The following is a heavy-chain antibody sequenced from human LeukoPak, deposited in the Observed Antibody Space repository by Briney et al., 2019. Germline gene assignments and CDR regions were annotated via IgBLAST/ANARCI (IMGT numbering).Heavy chain of an antibody. CDR2: IIPIFGTA. J-gene: IGHJ4*02. CDR3: ARTPDRGYYYGYYFDY. V-gene: IGHV1-69*05. Sequence: SVKVSCKASGGTFSRYAISWVRQAPGQGLEWMGGIIPIFGTANYAQKFQGRVTITTDESTSTAYMELSSLRSEDTAVYYCARTPDRGYYYGYYFDYWGQGTLVTVSS. D-gene: IGHD3-22*01. CDR1: GGTFSRYA.